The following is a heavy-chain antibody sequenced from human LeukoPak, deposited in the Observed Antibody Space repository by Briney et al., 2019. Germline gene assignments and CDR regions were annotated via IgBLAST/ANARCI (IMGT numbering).Heavy chain of an antibody. CDR3: ARVPTVTFFDY. Sequence: SETLSLTCTVSGGSISSSSYYWGWIRQPPGKGLEWIGSIYYSGSTYYNPSLKSRVTVSVDTSKNQFSLKLSSVTAADTAVYYCARVPTVTFFDYWGQGTLVTVSS. D-gene: IGHD4-17*01. CDR1: GGSISSSSYY. J-gene: IGHJ4*02. CDR2: IYYSGST. V-gene: IGHV4-39*07.